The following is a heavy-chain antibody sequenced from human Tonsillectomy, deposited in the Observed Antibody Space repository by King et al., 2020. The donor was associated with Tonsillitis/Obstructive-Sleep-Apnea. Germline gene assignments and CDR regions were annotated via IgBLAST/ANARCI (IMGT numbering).Heavy chain of an antibody. CDR1: GFKFSSYA. V-gene: IGHV3-30*04. J-gene: IGHJ6*02. CDR3: AKVTVGLVCNRASCYLYGMDV. D-gene: IGHD2-2*01. CDR2: IAYDGSNK. Sequence: VQLVESGGGVVQPGRSLRLSCAASGFKFSSYAMHWVRQAPGKGLEWVAVIAYDGSNKYYADSVKGRFSISGDNSKNTLYLQMNSLRAEDTAVYYCAKVTVGLVCNRASCYLYGMDVWGQGTTVTVSS.